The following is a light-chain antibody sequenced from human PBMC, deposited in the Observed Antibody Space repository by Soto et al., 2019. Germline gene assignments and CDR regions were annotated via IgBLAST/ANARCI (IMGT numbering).Light chain of an antibody. CDR2: LGS. V-gene: IGKV2-28*01. CDR3: MQTLQSPIT. CDR1: QSLLHSSGNNY. Sequence: DIVMTQSPLSLPVTPGEPASISCRSSQSLLHSSGNNYLDWYLQKPGQSPQLLIYLGSNRASGVPDRFSGSGSGTDFTLKINRVEAEDVGVYYCMQTLQSPITFGGGTKVDIK. J-gene: IGKJ4*01.